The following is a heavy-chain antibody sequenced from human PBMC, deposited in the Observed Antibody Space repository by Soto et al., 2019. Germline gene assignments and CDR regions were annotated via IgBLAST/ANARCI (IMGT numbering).Heavy chain of an antibody. J-gene: IGHJ5*02. D-gene: IGHD3-10*01. Sequence: GESLKISCKGSGYSFTSYWISWVRQMPGKGLEWMGRIDPSDSYTNYSPSFQGHVTISAAKSISTAYLQWSSLKASDTAMYYCARIMVRGVIPGWFDPWGQGTLVTVSS. CDR2: IDPSDSYT. CDR3: ARIMVRGVIPGWFDP. CDR1: GYSFTSYW. V-gene: IGHV5-10-1*01.